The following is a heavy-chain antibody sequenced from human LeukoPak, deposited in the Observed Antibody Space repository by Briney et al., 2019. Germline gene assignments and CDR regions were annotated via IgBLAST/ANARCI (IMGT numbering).Heavy chain of an antibody. V-gene: IGHV1-69*05. CDR1: GGTFSSYA. CDR2: IIPIFGRA. CDR3: ARDRPFPYYYDSSGYYSPAPYYYYYMDV. D-gene: IGHD3-22*01. Sequence: RASVKVSCKASGGTFSSYAISWVRQAPGQGLEWMGRIIPIFGRANYAKKFQGRVTITTDESTSTAYMELSSLRSEDTAVYYCARDRPFPYYYDSSGYYSPAPYYYYYMDVWGKGTTVTVSS. J-gene: IGHJ6*03.